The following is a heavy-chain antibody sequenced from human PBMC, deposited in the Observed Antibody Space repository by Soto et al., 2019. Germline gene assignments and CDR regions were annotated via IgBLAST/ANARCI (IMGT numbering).Heavy chain of an antibody. Sequence: QAQLVQSGAEVKKPGASVKVSCKASGYTFTSYGISWVRQAPGQGLEWMGWISAYNGNTNYAQKFQGRVTMTTDTSTSTAYMELRSLRSDDTAVYYCARDGEVFWSGYKYYYGMDVWGQGTTVTVSS. CDR2: ISAYNGNT. CDR1: GYTFTSYG. CDR3: ARDGEVFWSGYKYYYGMDV. V-gene: IGHV1-18*01. J-gene: IGHJ6*02. D-gene: IGHD3-3*01.